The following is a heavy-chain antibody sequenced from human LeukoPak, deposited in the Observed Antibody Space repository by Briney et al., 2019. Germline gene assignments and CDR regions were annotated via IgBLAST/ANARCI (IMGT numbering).Heavy chain of an antibody. CDR1: GCTFTSYG. J-gene: IGHJ6*02. V-gene: IGHV1-18*01. Sequence: ASVKVSCKASGCTFTSYGISWVRQAPGQGLEWMGWISAYNGNTNYAQKLQGRVTMTTDTSTSTAYMELRSLRSDDTAVYYCARALYYYDSSGYYSYYYYGMDVWGQGTTVTVSS. CDR3: ARALYYYDSSGYYSYYYYGMDV. CDR2: ISAYNGNT. D-gene: IGHD3-22*01.